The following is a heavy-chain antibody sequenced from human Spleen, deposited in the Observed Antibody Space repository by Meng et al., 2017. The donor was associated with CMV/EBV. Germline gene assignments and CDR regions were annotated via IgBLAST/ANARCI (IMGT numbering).Heavy chain of an antibody. D-gene: IGHD7-27*01. J-gene: IGHJ4*02. Sequence: SVKVSCKASGGTFSSYAISWVRQAPGQGLEWMGGIIPIFGTANYAQKFQGRVTITTDESTSTAYMELSSLTSDDTAVYYCARQSNWGSADRRFDYWGQGALVTVSS. CDR2: IIPIFGTA. V-gene: IGHV1-69*05. CDR1: GGTFSSYA. CDR3: ARQSNWGSADRRFDY.